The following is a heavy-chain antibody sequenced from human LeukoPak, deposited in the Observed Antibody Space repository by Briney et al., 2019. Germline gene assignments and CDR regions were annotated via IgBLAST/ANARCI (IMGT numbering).Heavy chain of an antibody. CDR3: AKEGRSLQTY. V-gene: IGHV3-7*03. CDR1: GFMFSSNW. Sequence: GGSLRLTCAASGFMFSSNWMSWVRLAPGKGLEWVANIKEDGTETYYVDSVKGRFTISRDNAKNSLYLQMNSLRVEDTAVYYCAKEGRSLQTYWGQGTLVTVSS. J-gene: IGHJ4*02. CDR2: IKEDGTET. D-gene: IGHD5-24*01.